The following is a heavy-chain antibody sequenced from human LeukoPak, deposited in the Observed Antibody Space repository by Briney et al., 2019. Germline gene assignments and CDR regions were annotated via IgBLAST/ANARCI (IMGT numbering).Heavy chain of an antibody. J-gene: IGHJ4*02. CDR1: GLTFSNYA. D-gene: IGHD5-24*01. Sequence: AGGSLRLSCVASGLTFSNYAMSWVRQAPGKGLEWVSAITSSGDSTSYADSVKGRFTLSRDNSKNTLYLQMNSLRAEDTAVYYCAKDLLGYNSLDFDYWGQGTLVTVSS. CDR2: ITSSGDST. V-gene: IGHV3-23*01. CDR3: AKDLLGYNSLDFDY.